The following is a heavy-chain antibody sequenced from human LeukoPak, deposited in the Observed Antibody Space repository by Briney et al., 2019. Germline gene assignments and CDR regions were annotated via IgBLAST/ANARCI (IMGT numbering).Heavy chain of an antibody. CDR3: ARGSYNWNDGTLHLDY. J-gene: IGHJ4*02. CDR2: INAGNGNT. Sequence: ASVKVSCKASGYTFTSYAMHWVRQAPGQRLEWMGWINAGNGNTKYSREFQGRVTITRDTSASTAYMELSSLRSEDMAVYYCARGSYNWNDGTLHLDYWGQGTLVTVSS. D-gene: IGHD1-1*01. V-gene: IGHV1-3*03. CDR1: GYTFTSYA.